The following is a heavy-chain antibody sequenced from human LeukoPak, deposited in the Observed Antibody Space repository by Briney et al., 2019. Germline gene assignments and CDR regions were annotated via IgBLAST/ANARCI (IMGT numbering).Heavy chain of an antibody. D-gene: IGHD6-6*01. CDR3: ARTMLLAARPFDY. J-gene: IGHJ4*02. CDR1: GYTFTSYA. Sequence: ASVQVSCKASGYTFTSYAMNWVRQAPGQGFEWMGWINTNTGNPTYAQGFTGRFVFSLDTSVSTAYLQISSLQAEDTAVYYCARTMLLAARPFDYWGQGTLVTVSS. CDR2: INTNTGNP. V-gene: IGHV7-4-1*02.